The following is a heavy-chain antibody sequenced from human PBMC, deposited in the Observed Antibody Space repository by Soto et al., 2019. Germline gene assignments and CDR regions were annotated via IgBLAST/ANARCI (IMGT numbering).Heavy chain of an antibody. Sequence: QVQLGESGGGVVQPGKSLRLSCVGSGFTFGNYAMYWVRQAPGKGLEWVAFISYDGSKRYHADSVKGQFTISRDNARNTLYLQMDRLRPEDTAVYYCAKDGGAPGYPIDYWGQGTLVTVSS. J-gene: IGHJ4*02. D-gene: IGHD3-9*01. V-gene: IGHV3-30*18. CDR2: ISYDGSKR. CDR3: AKDGGAPGYPIDY. CDR1: GFTFGNYA.